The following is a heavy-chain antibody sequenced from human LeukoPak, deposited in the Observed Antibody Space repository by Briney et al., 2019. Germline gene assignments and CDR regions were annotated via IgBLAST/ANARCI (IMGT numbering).Heavy chain of an antibody. CDR2: ISPGDSDA. D-gene: IGHD2-21*02. J-gene: IGHJ4*02. CDR3: ARQAYCGGDCSANFDY. CDR1: GYRFTSHW. V-gene: IGHV5-51*01. Sequence: GESLKISCKGSGYRFTSHWIGWVRQMPGKGLEWMGIISPGDSDARYGPSFQGQVTISADKSINTAYLQWSSLKASDTAMYYCARQAYCGGDCSANFDYWGQGTLVTVSS.